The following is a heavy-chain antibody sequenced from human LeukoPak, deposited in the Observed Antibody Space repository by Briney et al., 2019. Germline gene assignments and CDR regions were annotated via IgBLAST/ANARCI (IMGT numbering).Heavy chain of an antibody. CDR1: GFTFSSYE. Sequence: GGSLRLSCAASGFTFSSYEMNWVRQAPGKGLEWVSYISSSGSTIYYAGSVKGRFTISRDNAKNSLYLQMNSLRAEDTPVYYCAREGYYYGSGSYGEPPPNNWFDPWGQGTLVTVSS. D-gene: IGHD3-10*01. CDR3: AREGYYYGSGSYGEPPPNNWFDP. J-gene: IGHJ5*02. CDR2: ISSSGSTI. V-gene: IGHV3-48*03.